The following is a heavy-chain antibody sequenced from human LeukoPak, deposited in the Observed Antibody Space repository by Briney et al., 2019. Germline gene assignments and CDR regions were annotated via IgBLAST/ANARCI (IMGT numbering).Heavy chain of an antibody. J-gene: IGHJ4*02. Sequence: SETLSLTCTVSGGSISSYYWSWIRQPPGKGLEWIGYIYYSGSTNYNPSLKSRATISVDTSRNQFSLKLSSVTAADTAVYYCARGTVSFDYWGQGTLVTVSS. CDR1: GGSISSYY. V-gene: IGHV4-59*01. CDR3: ARGTVSFDY. CDR2: IYYSGST. D-gene: IGHD4-11*01.